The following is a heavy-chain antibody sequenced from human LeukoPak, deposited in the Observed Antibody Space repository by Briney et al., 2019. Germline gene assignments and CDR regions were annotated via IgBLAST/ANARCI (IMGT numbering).Heavy chain of an antibody. CDR1: GYTFTSYG. CDR2: ISAYNSNT. D-gene: IGHD1-26*01. J-gene: IGHJ5*01. Sequence: ASVKVSCKASGYTFTSYGISWVRQAPGQGLEWMGWISAYNSNTNYAQKLQGRVTMTTDTSTSTAYMELRSLRSDDTVVYYCTRASGSYWWFDSWGQGTLVTVSS. CDR3: TRASGSYWWFDS. V-gene: IGHV1-18*01.